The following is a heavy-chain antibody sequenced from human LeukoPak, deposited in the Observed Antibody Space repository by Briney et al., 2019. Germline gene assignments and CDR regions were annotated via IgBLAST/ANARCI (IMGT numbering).Heavy chain of an antibody. CDR2: INYRGST. CDR1: GASISSTTYF. D-gene: IGHD5-18*01. Sequence: PSETLSLTCTVSGASISSTTYFWGWIRQPPGKGLEWIGSINYRGSTYYNPSLKSRVSISVDTAKNQFSLNLTSVTAADTAVYYCARDRGYSYGFDYWGQGTLVAASS. V-gene: IGHV4-39*07. J-gene: IGHJ4*02. CDR3: ARDRGYSYGFDY.